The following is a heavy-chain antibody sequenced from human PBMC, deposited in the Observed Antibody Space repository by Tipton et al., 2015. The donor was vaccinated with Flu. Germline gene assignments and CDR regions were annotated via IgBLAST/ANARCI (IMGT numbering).Heavy chain of an antibody. CDR3: ARDGHITMIVVDDAFDI. CDR2: IIPIFGTA. CDR1: GGTFSSYA. J-gene: IGHJ3*02. V-gene: IGHV1-69*01. Sequence: VQSGAEVKKPGSSVKVSCKASGGTFSSYAISWVRQAPGQGLEWMGGIIPIFGTANYAQKFQGRVTITADESTSTAYMELSSLRSEDTAVYYCARDGHITMIVVDDAFDIWGQGTMVTVSS. D-gene: IGHD3-22*01.